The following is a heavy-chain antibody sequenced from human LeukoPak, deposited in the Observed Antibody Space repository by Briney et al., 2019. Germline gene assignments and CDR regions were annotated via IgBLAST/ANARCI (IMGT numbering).Heavy chain of an antibody. CDR3: ARGNSFGFDY. Sequence: SQTLSLTCALSGDSVASNSVAWNWIRQSPSRDLEWLGRTYYRSKWYNGYAVSVKSRITINPDTSKNQFSLQLNSVTPEDTAVYYCARGNSFGFDYWGQGTLVTVSS. CDR2: TYYRSKWYN. CDR1: GDSVASNSVA. D-gene: IGHD5-18*01. V-gene: IGHV6-1*01. J-gene: IGHJ4*02.